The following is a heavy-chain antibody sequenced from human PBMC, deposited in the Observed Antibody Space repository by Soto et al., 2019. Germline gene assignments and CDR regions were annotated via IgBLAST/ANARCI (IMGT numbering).Heavy chain of an antibody. D-gene: IGHD6-19*01. Sequence: QVQLQESGPGLVKPSETLSLTCTVSGGSSSNYYWSWIRQPPGKGLTCIGHMYDSGSTNYNPSRKSRLTVSVDQSKIQCSLKLSSGTAADAAVYYCARGVGWPEFDPWGQGILVTVSS. CDR1: GGSSSNYY. CDR2: MYDSGST. J-gene: IGHJ5*02. V-gene: IGHV4-59*01. CDR3: ARGVGWPEFDP.